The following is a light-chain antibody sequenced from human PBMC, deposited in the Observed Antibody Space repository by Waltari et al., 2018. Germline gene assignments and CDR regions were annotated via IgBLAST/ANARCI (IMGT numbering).Light chain of an antibody. J-gene: IGKJ4*01. CDR2: DAP. V-gene: IGKV3-11*01. Sequence: EIVLTQSPATLSLSPGERATLSCRASQSVGTYLAWYQQQPGQAPRLLISDAPSRASGIPARFSGSGSGTDFTLTISSLEPEDFAIYYCQQRTDWPPLTFGGGTKVEIK. CDR1: QSVGTY. CDR3: QQRTDWPPLT.